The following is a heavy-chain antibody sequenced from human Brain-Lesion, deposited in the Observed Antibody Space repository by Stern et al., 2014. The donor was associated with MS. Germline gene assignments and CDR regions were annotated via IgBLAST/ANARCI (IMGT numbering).Heavy chain of an antibody. CDR2: FDPEDGET. CDR1: GYTLTELS. D-gene: IGHD1-26*01. Sequence: QVHLEESGAEVKKPGASVKVSCKVSGYTLTELSMHWVRQAPRKGLGWMGGFDPEDGETIYAQKFQGRVTMTEDTSTDTAYMELSSLRSEDTAVYYCATLSPGAGGNYYRHFDYWGQGTLVTVSS. CDR3: ATLSPGAGGNYYRHFDY. V-gene: IGHV1-24*01. J-gene: IGHJ4*02.